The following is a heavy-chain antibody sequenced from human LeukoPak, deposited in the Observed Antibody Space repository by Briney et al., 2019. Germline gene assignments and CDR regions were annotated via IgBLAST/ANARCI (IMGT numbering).Heavy chain of an antibody. Sequence: GGSLRLSCAASGFTFSSYDMSWVRQAPGKGLEWGSAISGSGGSTYYADSVKGRFTISRDNSKNTLYLQMNSLRAEGTAVYYCAKEGIADSDYWGQGNLVTVSS. CDR1: GFTFSSYD. CDR3: AKEGIADSDY. D-gene: IGHD6-13*01. V-gene: IGHV3-23*01. CDR2: ISGSGGST. J-gene: IGHJ4*02.